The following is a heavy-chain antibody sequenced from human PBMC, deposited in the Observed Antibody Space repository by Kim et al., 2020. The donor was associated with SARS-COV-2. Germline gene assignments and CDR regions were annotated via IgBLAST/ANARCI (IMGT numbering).Heavy chain of an antibody. Sequence: GESLKISCKGSGYSFTSYWISWVRQMPGKGLEWMGRIDPSDSYTNYSPSFQGHVTISADKSISTAYLQWSSLKASDTAMYYCARPHGESPYCSSTSCYYWYFDHWGRGTLVTVSS. J-gene: IGHJ2*01. CDR1: GYSFTSYW. D-gene: IGHD2-2*01. V-gene: IGHV5-10-1*01. CDR3: ARPHGESPYCSSTSCYYWYFDH. CDR2: IDPSDSYT.